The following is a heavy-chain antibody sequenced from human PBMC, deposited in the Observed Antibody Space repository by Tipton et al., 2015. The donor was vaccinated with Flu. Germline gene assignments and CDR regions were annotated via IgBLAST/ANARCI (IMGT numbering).Heavy chain of an antibody. Sequence: QSGAEVKKPGASVKVSCKASGYTFTGYYMHWVRQAPGQGLGWMGWINPNSGGTNYAQKFQGRVTMTRDTSINTAYMELSRLRSDDTAVYYCARVRVRPDPYYYGMDVWGQGTTVTVSS. CDR2: INPNSGGT. CDR1: GYTFTGYY. V-gene: IGHV1-2*02. D-gene: IGHD4/OR15-4a*01. CDR3: ARVRVRPDPYYYGMDV. J-gene: IGHJ6*02.